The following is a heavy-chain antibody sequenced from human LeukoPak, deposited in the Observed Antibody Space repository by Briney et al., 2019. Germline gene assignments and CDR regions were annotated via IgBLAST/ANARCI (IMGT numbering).Heavy chain of an antibody. D-gene: IGHD2-15*01. Sequence: SETLSLTCTVSGYSISSGYYWGWIRQPPGKGLEWIGSIYHSGSAYYNPSLKSRVTISVDTSKNQFSLKLSSVTAADTAVYYCARDGGYCSGVSCYYYYGMDVWGQGTTVTVSS. V-gene: IGHV4-38-2*02. CDR2: IYHSGSA. CDR1: GYSISSGYY. J-gene: IGHJ6*02. CDR3: ARDGGYCSGVSCYYYYGMDV.